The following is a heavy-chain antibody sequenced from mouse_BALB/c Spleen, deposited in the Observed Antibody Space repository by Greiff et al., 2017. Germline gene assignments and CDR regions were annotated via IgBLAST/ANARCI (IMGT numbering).Heavy chain of an antibody. CDR2: IDPENGDT. CDR3: NAGGYYGNSIFAY. Sequence: LQQSGAELVRSGASVKLSCTASGFNIKDYYMHWVKQRPEQGLEWIGWIDPENGDTEYAPEFQGKATMTADTSSNTAYLQLSSLTSEDTTVYYCNAGGYYGNSIFAYWGQGTLVTVSA. J-gene: IGHJ3*01. V-gene: IGHV14-4*02. D-gene: IGHD2-1*01. CDR1: GFNIKDYY.